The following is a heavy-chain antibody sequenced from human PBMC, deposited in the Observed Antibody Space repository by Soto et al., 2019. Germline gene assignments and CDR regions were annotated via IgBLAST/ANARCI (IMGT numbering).Heavy chain of an antibody. V-gene: IGHV4-30-4*01. Sequence: PSETLSLTCTVSGGSISSGDYYWSWIRQPPGKGLEWIGYIYYSGSTYYNPSLKSRVTISVDTSKNQFSLKLSSVTAADTAVYYCARAQEHRLRGPLFFDYWGQGTLVTVSS. D-gene: IGHD3-16*01. CDR3: ARAQEHRLRGPLFFDY. CDR2: IYYSGST. J-gene: IGHJ4*02. CDR1: GGSISSGDYY.